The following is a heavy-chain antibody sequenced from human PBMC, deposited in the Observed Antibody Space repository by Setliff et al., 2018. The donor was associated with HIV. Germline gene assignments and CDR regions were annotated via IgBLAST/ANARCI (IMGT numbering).Heavy chain of an antibody. Sequence: SVKVSCKASGGTFSTHSISWVRQAPGQGLEWMGGIIPIFGTTNYARKFQGRVTITADDSTSTAYMDLNNLRSEDTAVYYCARESGICGGGCHYAFDMWGHGTRVTVSS. CDR3: ARESGICGGGCHYAFDM. CDR1: GGTFSTHS. D-gene: IGHD2-21*02. V-gene: IGHV1-69*13. J-gene: IGHJ3*02. CDR2: IIPIFGTT.